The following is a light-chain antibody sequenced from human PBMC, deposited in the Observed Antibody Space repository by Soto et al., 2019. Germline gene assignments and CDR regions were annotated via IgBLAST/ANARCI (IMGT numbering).Light chain of an antibody. J-gene: IGLJ1*01. CDR2: DVS. Sequence: QSALAQPASVSGSPGQSITISCPGTSSDVGGYNYVSWYQQHPGEAPKLIIYDVSDRPSGVSNRFSASKSGNTASLTISGLQPEDEADYYCCSYTSSSTPWVFGTGTKVTVL. V-gene: IGLV2-14*03. CDR1: SSDVGGYNY. CDR3: CSYTSSSTPWV.